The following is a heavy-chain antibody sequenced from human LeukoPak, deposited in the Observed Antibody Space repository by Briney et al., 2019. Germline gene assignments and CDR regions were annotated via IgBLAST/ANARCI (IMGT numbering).Heavy chain of an antibody. CDR1: GYTFTSYY. CDR3: ARDSGMVRGTVDY. V-gene: IGHV1-46*01. CDR2: INPSGGST. Sequence: GASVKVSCKSSGYTFTSYYMYWVRQAPGQGLEWMGVINPSGGSTSYAQKFQGRVTMTRDTSTSPVYMELSSLRSEDMAVYYCARDSGMVRGTVDYWGQGTLVTVSS. D-gene: IGHD3-10*01. J-gene: IGHJ4*02.